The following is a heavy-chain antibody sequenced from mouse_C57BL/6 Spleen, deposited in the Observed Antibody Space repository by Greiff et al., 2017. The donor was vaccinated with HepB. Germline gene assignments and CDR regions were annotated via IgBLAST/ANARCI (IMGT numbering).Heavy chain of an antibody. CDR3: ARGRVTTVVEDY. J-gene: IGHJ2*01. D-gene: IGHD1-1*01. CDR1: GYTFTSYW. Sequence: QVQLQQPGTELVKPGASVKLSCKASGYTFTSYWMHWVKQRPGQGLGWIGNINPSNGGTNYNEKFKSKSTLTVDKSSSTAYMQLSSLTSEDSAVYYCARGRVTTVVEDYWGQGTTLTVSS. V-gene: IGHV1-53*01. CDR2: INPSNGGT.